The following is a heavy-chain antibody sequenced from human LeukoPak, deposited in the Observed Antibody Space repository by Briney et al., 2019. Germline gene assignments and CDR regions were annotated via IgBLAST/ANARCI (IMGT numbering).Heavy chain of an antibody. CDR1: GGSISSYY. Sequence: PSETLSLTCTVSGGSISSYYWSWIRQPPGKGLEWIGYIYYSGSTNYNPSLKSRVTISVDTSKNQFSLKLSSVTAADTAVYYCARESGTLGYCSSTSCHYYYYGMDVWGQGTTVTVSS. CDR3: ARESGTLGYCSSTSCHYYYYGMDV. V-gene: IGHV4-59*01. J-gene: IGHJ6*02. CDR2: IYYSGST. D-gene: IGHD2-2*01.